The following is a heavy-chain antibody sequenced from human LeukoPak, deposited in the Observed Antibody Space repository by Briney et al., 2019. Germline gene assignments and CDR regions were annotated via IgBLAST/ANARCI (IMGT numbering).Heavy chain of an antibody. CDR3: ARGLGGDYDILIGEFDY. V-gene: IGHV3-30-3*01. CDR2: ISYDGSNK. Sequence: GGSLRLSCAASGFTFSSYAMHWVRQAPGKGLEWVAVISYDGSNKYYADSVKGRFTISRDNSKNTLYLQMNSLRAEDTAVYYCARGLGGDYDILIGEFDYWGQGTLVTVSS. J-gene: IGHJ4*02. CDR1: GFTFSSYA. D-gene: IGHD3-9*01.